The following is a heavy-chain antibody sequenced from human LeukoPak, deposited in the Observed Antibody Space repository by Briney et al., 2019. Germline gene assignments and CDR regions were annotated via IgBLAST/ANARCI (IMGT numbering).Heavy chain of an antibody. CDR2: IYYNGNT. J-gene: IGHJ3*02. CDR1: GGSMSSYY. Sequence: PSETLSLTCAVSGGSMSSYYWSWIRQPPGKGLEWIAYIYYNGNTNYNPSFKGRVTILVDTSKNQFSLKLSSVAAADTAIYYCARQPSAIAAFDIWGQGTMVTVSS. CDR3: ARQPSAIAAFDI. D-gene: IGHD6-13*01. V-gene: IGHV4-59*08.